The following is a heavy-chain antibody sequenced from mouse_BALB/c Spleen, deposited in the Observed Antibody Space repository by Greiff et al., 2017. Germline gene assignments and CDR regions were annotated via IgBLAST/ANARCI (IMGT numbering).Heavy chain of an antibody. J-gene: IGHJ2*01. CDR3: ARKMVTTGFDY. Sequence: QVQLKESGPGLVQPSQSLSITCTVSGFSLTSYGVHWVRQSPGKGLEWLGVIWSGGSTDYNAAFISRLGISKDNSKSQVFFKMNSLQANDTAIYYCARKMVTTGFDYWGQGTTLTVSS. V-gene: IGHV2-2*02. CDR2: IWSGGST. CDR1: GFSLTSYG. D-gene: IGHD2-3*01.